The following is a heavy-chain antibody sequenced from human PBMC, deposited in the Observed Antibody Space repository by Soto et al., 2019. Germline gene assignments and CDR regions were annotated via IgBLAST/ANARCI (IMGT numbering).Heavy chain of an antibody. CDR1: GGSFSGYY. V-gene: IGHV4-34*01. Sequence: SETLSLTCAVYGGSFSGYYWSWIRQPPGKGLEWIGEINHSGSTNYNPSLKSRVTISVDTSKSQFSLRLSSVTAADTAVYFCARLDGYHHLFAYCGQGALVTGSS. J-gene: IGHJ4*02. D-gene: IGHD5-12*01. CDR2: INHSGST. CDR3: ARLDGYHHLFAY.